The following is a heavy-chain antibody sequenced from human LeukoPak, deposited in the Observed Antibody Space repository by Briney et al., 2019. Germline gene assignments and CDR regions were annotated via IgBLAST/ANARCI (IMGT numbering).Heavy chain of an antibody. V-gene: IGHV3-30*02. D-gene: IGHD6-19*01. CDR1: GFPFSSYG. CDR3: AKDLVHEGSGWYYFDY. Sequence: GGSLRLSCAASGFPFSSYGMHWVRQAPGKGLEWVAFTRYDGSNKYYADSVKGRFTISRDNSKNTPYLQMNSLRAEDTAVFYCAKDLVHEGSGWYYFDYWGQGTLVTVSS. J-gene: IGHJ4*02. CDR2: TRYDGSNK.